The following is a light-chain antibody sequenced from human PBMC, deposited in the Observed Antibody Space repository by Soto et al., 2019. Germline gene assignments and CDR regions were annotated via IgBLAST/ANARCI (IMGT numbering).Light chain of an antibody. CDR3: EQAGSFPIT. V-gene: IGKV1-12*01. CDR2: DAS. CDR1: QNIWRL. Sequence: DIQMTQSPSSVSASVGERVTITCRASQNIWRLLAWYQQKPGKAPELLIYDASSLQSGVPPRFSGSGSGTDFTLTISSLQPEDFANYYCEQAGSFPITFGQGTRLEI. J-gene: IGKJ5*01.